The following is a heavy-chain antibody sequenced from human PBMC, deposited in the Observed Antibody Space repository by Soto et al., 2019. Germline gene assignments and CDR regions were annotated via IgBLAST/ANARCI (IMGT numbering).Heavy chain of an antibody. Sequence: QLQLQESGPGLVKSSKTLSLTCTVSSGSIISRNHYWGWIRQPSGKGLEWIGSISYSGSTHYSPSLNSRVTITVETSENQFSLKLRSVTATDTAIYYWARILYYAAGSFLGGMDVWGQGTTVTVSS. CDR1: SGSIISRNHY. V-gene: IGHV4-39*01. J-gene: IGHJ6*02. CDR2: ISYSGST. CDR3: ARILYYAAGSFLGGMDV. D-gene: IGHD3-10*01.